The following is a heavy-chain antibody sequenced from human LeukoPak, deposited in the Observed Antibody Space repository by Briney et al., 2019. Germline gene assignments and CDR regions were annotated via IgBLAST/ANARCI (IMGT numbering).Heavy chain of an antibody. V-gene: IGHV3-53*01. J-gene: IGHJ4*02. CDR2: ISSAGTT. D-gene: IGHD3-22*01. CDR1: GFTVSSSY. CDR3: AKELYYYDSSGYYYVIDY. Sequence: PGGSLRLSCAASGFTVSSSYMSWVRQAPGKGLEWVSIISSAGTTYYADSVQGRFTISRDNSKNTLYLQMNSLRAEDTAVYYCAKELYYYDSSGYYYVIDYWGQGTLVTVSS.